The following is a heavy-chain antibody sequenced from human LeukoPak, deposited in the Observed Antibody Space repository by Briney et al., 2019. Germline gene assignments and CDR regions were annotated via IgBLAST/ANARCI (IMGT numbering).Heavy chain of an antibody. Sequence: SETLSLTCTVSGGSVSSGSYYWSWIRQPPGKGLEWIGYIYYSGSTNYNPSLKSRVTISVDTSKNQFSLKLGSVTAADTAVYYCASGSWVVTPMDVWGQGTTVTVSS. J-gene: IGHJ6*02. V-gene: IGHV4-61*01. CDR3: ASGSWVVTPMDV. CDR1: GGSVSSGSYY. CDR2: IYYSGST. D-gene: IGHD2-21*02.